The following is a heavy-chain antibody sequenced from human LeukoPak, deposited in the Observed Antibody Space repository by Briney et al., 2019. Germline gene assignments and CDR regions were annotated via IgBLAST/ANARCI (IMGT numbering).Heavy chain of an antibody. CDR2: ITGSGTYT. V-gene: IGHV3-23*01. CDR1: GFTFSSYA. CDR3: ASAAYCGGGSCYPSDAFDI. D-gene: IGHD2-15*01. J-gene: IGHJ3*02. Sequence: GGSLRLSCAASGFTFSSYAMTWVRQAPGKGLEWISDITGSGTYTNYADSVKGRFTISRDNSKSEMYLQMNSLRAEDTALYYCASAAYCGGGSCYPSDAFDIWGQGTMVTVSS.